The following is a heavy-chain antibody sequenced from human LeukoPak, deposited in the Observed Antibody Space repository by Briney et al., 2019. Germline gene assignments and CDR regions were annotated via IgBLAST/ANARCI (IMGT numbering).Heavy chain of an antibody. J-gene: IGHJ5*02. CDR3: ARGSSGWYRSVWFDP. Sequence: GASVKVSCKASGYTFTSYYMHWVRQAPGQGLEWMGIINPSGGSTSYAQKFQGRVTMTRNTSISTAYMELSSLRSEDTAVYYCARGSSGWYRSVWFDPWGQGTLVTVSS. CDR2: INPSGGST. D-gene: IGHD6-19*01. V-gene: IGHV1-46*01. CDR1: GYTFTSYY.